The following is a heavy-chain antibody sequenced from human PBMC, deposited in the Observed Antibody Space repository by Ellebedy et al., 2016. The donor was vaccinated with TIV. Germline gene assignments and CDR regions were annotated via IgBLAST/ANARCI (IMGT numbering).Heavy chain of an antibody. CDR1: GYTFTSYG. J-gene: IGHJ1*01. V-gene: IGHV1-18*01. CDR2: ISAYNGNT. Sequence: AASVKVSCKASGYTFTSYGISWVRQPPGQGLEWMGWISAYNGNTNYAQKLQGRVTMTTDTSTSTAYMELRSLRSDDTAVYYCARGGQHRYYDSSGAPEYFQHWGQGTLVTVSS. D-gene: IGHD3-22*01. CDR3: ARGGQHRYYDSSGAPEYFQH.